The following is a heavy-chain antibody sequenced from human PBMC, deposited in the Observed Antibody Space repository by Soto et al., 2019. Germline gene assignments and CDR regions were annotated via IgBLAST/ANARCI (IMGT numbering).Heavy chain of an antibody. J-gene: IGHJ4*02. CDR1: GGTFSSYA. CDR2: IIPIFGTA. D-gene: IGHD2-21*01. Sequence: GASVKVSCKASGGTFSSYAISWVRQAPGQGLEWMGGIIPIFGTANYAQKFQGRVTITADKSTGTAYMELSSLRSEDTAVYYCASWSSLSAYDFDYWGQGTLVTVSS. V-gene: IGHV1-69*06. CDR3: ASWSSLSAYDFDY.